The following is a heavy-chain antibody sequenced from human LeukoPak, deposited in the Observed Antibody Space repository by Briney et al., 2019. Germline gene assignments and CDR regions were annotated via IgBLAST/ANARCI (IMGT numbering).Heavy chain of an antibody. J-gene: IGHJ4*02. CDR3: ARNGGNSDFDY. V-gene: IGHV4-4*02. CDR2: IYHSGST. D-gene: IGHD4-23*01. Sequence: PSETLSLTCAVSGGSISSSSGNCWTWVRQPPGKGLEWIGEIYHSGSTDYNPSLKSRVTMLLDKSKNQFSLKLSSVTAADTAVYYCARNGGNSDFDYWGQGTLVTVSS. CDR1: GGSISSSSGNC.